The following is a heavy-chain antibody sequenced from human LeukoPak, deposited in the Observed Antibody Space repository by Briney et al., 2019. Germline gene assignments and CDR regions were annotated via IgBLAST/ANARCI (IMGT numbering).Heavy chain of an antibody. CDR2: IYSGDTT. CDR1: GFXFSSYW. CDR3: ASILRSSSGYYFDY. Sequence: GGSLRLSCAASGFXFSSYWIHWVRQAPGKGLEWVSVIYSGDTTFYADSVRGKFTISRDNSKNTLYLQMNSLRAEDTAVYYCASILRSSSGYYFDYWGQGTLVTVSS. V-gene: IGHV3-66*01. J-gene: IGHJ4*02. D-gene: IGHD3-10*01.